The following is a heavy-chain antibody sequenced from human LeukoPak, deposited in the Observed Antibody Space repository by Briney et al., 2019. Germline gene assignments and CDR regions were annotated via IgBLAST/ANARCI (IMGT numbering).Heavy chain of an antibody. CDR2: IIPIFGTA. J-gene: IGHJ4*02. CDR3: ARDAYGSGSYSFDY. CDR1: GGTFSSYA. D-gene: IGHD3-10*01. V-gene: IGHV1-69*05. Sequence: GASVKVSCKASGGTFSSYAISWVRQAPGQGLEWMGGIIPIFGTANYAQKFQGRVTITTDESTSTAYMGLSSLRSEGTAVYYCARDAYGSGSYSFDYWGQGTLVTVSS.